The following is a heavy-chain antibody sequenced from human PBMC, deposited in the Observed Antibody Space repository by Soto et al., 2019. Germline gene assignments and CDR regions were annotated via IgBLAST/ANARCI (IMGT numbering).Heavy chain of an antibody. CDR1: GGSFGGYY. CDR2: INHNGRT. D-gene: IGHD3-22*01. V-gene: IGHV4-34*01. J-gene: IGHJ4*02. CDR3: ARRSPRDSSGHYFDY. Sequence: QVQLQQWGAGLLKPSETLSLTCAVYGGSFGGYYWSWIRQPPGKGLEWIGQINHNGRTNYDPSLKSRVTISVETSKNQFSLKLTSVTAADTAVYYCARRSPRDSSGHYFDYWGQGALVPVSS.